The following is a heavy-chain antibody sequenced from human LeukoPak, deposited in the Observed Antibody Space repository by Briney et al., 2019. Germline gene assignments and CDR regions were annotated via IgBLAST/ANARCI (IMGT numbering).Heavy chain of an antibody. V-gene: IGHV5-51*01. J-gene: IGHJ4*02. CDR3: ARHACRDDSVVVPAGMPDY. D-gene: IGHD2-2*01. Sequence: GAPLQICCTCAGYNCTSYWNCCLRQTAKELLELMGIIHPGSTNTSYSPSFQGQVTISADKNISIYYLQSSSLTASATAMYDCARHACRDDSVVVPAGMPDYWGQGTLVTVSS. CDR2: IHPGSTNT. CDR1: GYNCTSYW.